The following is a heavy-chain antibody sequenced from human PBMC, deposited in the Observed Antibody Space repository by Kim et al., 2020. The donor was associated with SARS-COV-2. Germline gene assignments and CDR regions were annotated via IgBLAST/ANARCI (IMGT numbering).Heavy chain of an antibody. CDR2: MNPNSGNT. CDR3: ARAGGAYCGGDCSYDHFYYYYYGMDV. CDR1: GYTFTSYD. Sequence: ASVKVSCKASGYTFTSYDINWVRQATGQGLEWMGWMNPNSGNTGYAQKFQGRVTMTRNTSISTAYMELSSLRSEDTAVYYCARAGGAYCGGDCSYDHFYYYYYGMDVWGQGTTVTVSS. J-gene: IGHJ6*02. V-gene: IGHV1-8*01. D-gene: IGHD2-21*02.